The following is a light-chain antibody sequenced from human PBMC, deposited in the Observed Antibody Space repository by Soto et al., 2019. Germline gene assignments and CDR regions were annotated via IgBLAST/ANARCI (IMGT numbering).Light chain of an antibody. V-gene: IGKV1-5*03. CDR1: QNIQSF. CDR2: LAS. Sequence: DIQMTQFPSTLSASVGDQVTITCRASQNIQSFLAWYQQKPGKAPKLLIYLASRLEGGVPSRFSGSGSGTEFTLTLNSLQPDDFAIYFCQQYNSHSYYSFGQGTKLEV. J-gene: IGKJ2*03. CDR3: QQYNSHSYYS.